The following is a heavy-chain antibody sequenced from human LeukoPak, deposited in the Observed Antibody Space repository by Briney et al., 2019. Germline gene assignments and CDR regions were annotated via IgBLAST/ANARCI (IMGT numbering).Heavy chain of an antibody. CDR2: ISSSSSTI. Sequence: GGSLRLSCAASGFPFSSHGMSWVRQAPGKGLEWVSYISSSSSTIYYADSVKGRFTISRDNAKNSLYLQMNSLRAEDTAVYYCARDVDGYNSPGFFDYWGQGTLVTVSS. V-gene: IGHV3-48*01. D-gene: IGHD5-24*01. CDR3: ARDVDGYNSPGFFDY. CDR1: GFPFSSHG. J-gene: IGHJ4*02.